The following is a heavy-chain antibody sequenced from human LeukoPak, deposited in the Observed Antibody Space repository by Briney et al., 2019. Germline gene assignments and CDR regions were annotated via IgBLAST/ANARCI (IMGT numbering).Heavy chain of an antibody. CDR1: GFTFSSYG. V-gene: IGHV3-30*02. CDR3: AKSSSRLDTSSFDY. D-gene: IGHD5-18*01. J-gene: IGHJ4*02. CDR2: IQYDGSNK. Sequence: GGSLRLSCAASGFTFSSYGIHWVRQAPGKGLEGVTFIQYDGSNKYADSVKGRFTISRDNSKNVLYLQMNSLRAEDTALYYCAKSSSRLDTSSFDYWGQGTLVTVSS.